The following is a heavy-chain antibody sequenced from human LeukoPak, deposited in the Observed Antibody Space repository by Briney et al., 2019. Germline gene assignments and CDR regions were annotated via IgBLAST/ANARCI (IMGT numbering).Heavy chain of an antibody. D-gene: IGHD3-16*01. CDR1: GFTFDDYA. V-gene: IGHV3-9*01. CDR3: AKDWGFDGFYYMDV. J-gene: IGHJ6*03. CDR2: ISWNSGSI. Sequence: GGSLRLSCAVSGFTFDDYAMHWVRQAPGKGLGWVSGISWNSGSIGYADSVKGRFTISRDNAKNSLYLQMNSLRAEDTALYYCAKDWGFDGFYYMDVWGEGTTVTVSS.